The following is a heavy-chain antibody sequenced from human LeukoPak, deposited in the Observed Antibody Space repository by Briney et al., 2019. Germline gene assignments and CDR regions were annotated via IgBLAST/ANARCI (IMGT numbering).Heavy chain of an antibody. Sequence: SEALSLTCAVYGGSFSGYYWSWIRQPPGKGLEWIGEINHSGSTNYNPSLKSRVTISVDTSKNQFSLKLSSVTAADTAVYYCARAKIFCSGGSCYSEGFDYWGQGTLVTVSS. D-gene: IGHD2-15*01. CDR2: INHSGST. V-gene: IGHV4-34*01. J-gene: IGHJ4*02. CDR1: GGSFSGYY. CDR3: ARAKIFCSGGSCYSEGFDY.